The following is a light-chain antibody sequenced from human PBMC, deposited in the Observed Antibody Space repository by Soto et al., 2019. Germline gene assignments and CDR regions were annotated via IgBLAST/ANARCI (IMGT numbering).Light chain of an antibody. J-gene: IGLJ2*01. CDR1: SNDVGDYDY. V-gene: IGLV2-8*01. CDR3: SSYADSDNLI. Sequence: SALTQPPSSSVSPGQSVTISFTGTSNDVGDYDYVSWYQQHPGKAPKLMLYEVNKRPSGVPDRFSGSKSGYTASLTVSGLQAEDEADYYCSSYADSDNLIFGGGTKVTVL. CDR2: EVN.